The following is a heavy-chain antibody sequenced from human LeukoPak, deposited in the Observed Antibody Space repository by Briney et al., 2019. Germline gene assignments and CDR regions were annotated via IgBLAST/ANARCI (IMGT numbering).Heavy chain of an antibody. J-gene: IGHJ4*02. D-gene: IGHD5-18*01. Sequence: GASVTVSCKASGYTFTTYYMHWVRQAPGQGLEWMGLINPSSGSTSYAQKFQGRVTMTRDTSTSTVYMELSSLRSEDTAIYYCARVLGAHRYGSIDHWGQGTLVTVSS. CDR2: INPSSGST. CDR3: ARVLGAHRYGSIDH. CDR1: GYTFTTYY. V-gene: IGHV1-46*01.